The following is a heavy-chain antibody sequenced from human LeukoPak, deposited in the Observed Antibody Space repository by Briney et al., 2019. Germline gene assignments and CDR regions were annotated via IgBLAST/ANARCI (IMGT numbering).Heavy chain of an antibody. Sequence: GASVKVSCKASGGTFSSYAISWVRQAPGQGLEWMGIINPSGGSTSYAQKFQGRVTMTRDMSTSTVYMELSSLRSEDTAVYYCARVSGDRYYFDYWGQGTLVTVSS. CDR1: GGTFSSYA. CDR3: ARVSGDRYYFDY. J-gene: IGHJ4*02. D-gene: IGHD2-21*02. CDR2: INPSGGST. V-gene: IGHV1-46*01.